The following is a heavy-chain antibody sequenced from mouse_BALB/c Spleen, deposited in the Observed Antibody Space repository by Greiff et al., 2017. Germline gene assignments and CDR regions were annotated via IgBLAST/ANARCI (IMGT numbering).Heavy chain of an antibody. J-gene: IGHJ4*01. CDR2: ISYSGST. CDR1: GYSITSDYA. Sequence: EVKLQESGPGLVKPSQSLSLTCTVTGYSITSDYAWNWIRQFPGNKLEWMGYISYSGSTSYNPSLKSRISITRDTSKNQFFLQLNSVTTEDTATYYCARSDGYYYAMDYWGQGTSVTVSS. CDR3: ARSDGYYYAMDY. D-gene: IGHD2-3*01. V-gene: IGHV3-2*02.